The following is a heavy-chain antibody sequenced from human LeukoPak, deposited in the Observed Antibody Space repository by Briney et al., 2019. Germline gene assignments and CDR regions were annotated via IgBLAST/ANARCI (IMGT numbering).Heavy chain of an antibody. J-gene: IGHJ6*02. Sequence: PGGSLRLSCAASGFTFSSYAMSWVRQAPGKGLEWVSAISGSGGSTYYADSVKGRFTISRDNSKNTLYLQMSSLRAEDTAVYYCAKEGSSGWYGGYYYGMDVWGQGTTVTVSS. CDR3: AKEGSSGWYGGYYYGMDV. D-gene: IGHD6-19*01. V-gene: IGHV3-23*01. CDR2: ISGSGGST. CDR1: GFTFSSYA.